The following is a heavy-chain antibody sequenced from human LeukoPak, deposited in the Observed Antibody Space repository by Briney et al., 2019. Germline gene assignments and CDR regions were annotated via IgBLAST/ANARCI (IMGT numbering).Heavy chain of an antibody. CDR2: IIPIFGTA. Sequence: ASVKVSCKASGGTFSSYAISWVRQAPGQGLEWMGRIIPIFGTANYAQKFQSRVTITTDESTSTAYMELSSLRSEDTAVYYCASHSSSWRYYFDYWGQGTLVTVSS. CDR1: GGTFSSYA. CDR3: ASHSSSWRYYFDY. V-gene: IGHV1-69*05. J-gene: IGHJ4*02. D-gene: IGHD6-13*01.